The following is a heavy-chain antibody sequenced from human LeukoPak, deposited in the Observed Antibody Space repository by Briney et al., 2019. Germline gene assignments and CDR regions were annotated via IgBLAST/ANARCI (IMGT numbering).Heavy chain of an antibody. Sequence: GGSLRLSCAASGFTFSSYAMHWVRQAPGKGLEWVAVISYDGSNKYYADFVKGRFTISRDNSKNTLYLQMNSLRAEDTAVYYCARDRSQMAHPRFDYWGQGTLVTVSS. CDR2: ISYDGSNK. CDR3: ARDRSQMAHPRFDY. V-gene: IGHV3-30*01. CDR1: GFTFSSYA. J-gene: IGHJ4*02. D-gene: IGHD5-24*01.